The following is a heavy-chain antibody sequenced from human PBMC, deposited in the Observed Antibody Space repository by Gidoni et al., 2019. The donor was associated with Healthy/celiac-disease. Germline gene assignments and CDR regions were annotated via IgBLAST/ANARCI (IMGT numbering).Heavy chain of an antibody. CDR1: GGSFSGYY. V-gene: IGHV4-34*01. D-gene: IGHD3-10*01. CDR2: INHSGST. Sequence: QVQLQQWGAGLLKPSETLSLTCAVSGGSFSGYYWSWIRQPPGKGLEWIGEINHSGSTNYNPSLKSRVTISVDTSKNQFSLKLSSVTAADTAVYYCARGGDIYGSGSYLNNWGQGTLVTVSS. J-gene: IGHJ4*02. CDR3: ARGGDIYGSGSYLNN.